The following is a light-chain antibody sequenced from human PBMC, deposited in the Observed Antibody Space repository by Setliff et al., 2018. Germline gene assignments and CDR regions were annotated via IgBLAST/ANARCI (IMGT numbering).Light chain of an antibody. CDR3: SSNTNSNTLFV. V-gene: IGLV2-14*03. Sequence: QSVLTQPASVSGSPGQSITISCSGTSSDVGSYDFVSWYQQHAGKAPKLIIYDVSNRPSGVSNRFSGSKAGNTASLTISGLQAEDEADYYCSSNTNSNTLFVFGGGTKVTVL. CDR2: DVS. J-gene: IGLJ3*02. CDR1: SSDVGSYDF.